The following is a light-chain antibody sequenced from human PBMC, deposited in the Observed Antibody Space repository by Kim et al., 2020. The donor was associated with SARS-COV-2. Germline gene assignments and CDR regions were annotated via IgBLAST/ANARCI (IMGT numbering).Light chain of an antibody. Sequence: QPVLTQSPSASASLGDSVKLTCTLSSGHNNYAITWHQQQPEKGPRYLIKLDSDGSHSKGDGIPDRFSGSSSGAERYLTISSLQSEDEADYYCQTWGTGIWVFGGGTKVTVL. CDR1: SGHNNYA. J-gene: IGLJ3*02. CDR2: LDSDGSH. CDR3: QTWGTGIWV. V-gene: IGLV4-69*01.